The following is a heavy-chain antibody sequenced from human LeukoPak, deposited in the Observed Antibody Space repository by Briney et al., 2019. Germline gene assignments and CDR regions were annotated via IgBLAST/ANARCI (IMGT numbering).Heavy chain of an antibody. CDR1: GFTFSSYS. CDR3: ARDELDCSGGSCYWGNNWFDP. D-gene: IGHD2-15*01. V-gene: IGHV3-48*01. J-gene: IGHJ5*02. CDR2: ISSSSSTI. Sequence: GGSLRLSCAASGFTFSSYSMNWVRQAPGKGLEWVSSISSSSSTIYYADSVKGRFTISRDNAKNSLYLQMNSLRAEDTAVYYCARDELDCSGGSCYWGNNWFDPWGQGTLVTVSS.